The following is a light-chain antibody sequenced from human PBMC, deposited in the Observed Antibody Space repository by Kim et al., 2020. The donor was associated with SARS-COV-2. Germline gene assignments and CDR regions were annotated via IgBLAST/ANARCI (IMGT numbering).Light chain of an antibody. CDR3: CSYGGTYNV. CDR1: SSDVGGYNY. CDR2: DVS. J-gene: IGLJ1*01. Sequence: QSALTQPRSVSGSPGQSVTISCTGTSSDVGGYNYVSWYQQHPGKAPKFMIYDVSERPSGVPDRFSGSKSGNTASLTISGLQAEDEADYYCCSYGGTYNVFGTGTKVTFL. V-gene: IGLV2-11*01.